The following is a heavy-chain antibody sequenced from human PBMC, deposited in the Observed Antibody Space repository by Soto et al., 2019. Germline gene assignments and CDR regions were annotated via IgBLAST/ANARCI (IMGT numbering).Heavy chain of an antibody. CDR3: AKDGLVLWFGELSAMDV. Sequence: VASLRRSFETSGFTFSKFSLNGVRQAPGKGLEWVSAIIDSGGRTYYADSAKGRFTISRDNSKNTLYLQMNSLRAEDTAVYYCAKDGLVLWFGELSAMDVWGQET. CDR2: IIDSGGRT. CDR1: GFTFSKFS. J-gene: IGHJ6*02. V-gene: IGHV3-23*01. D-gene: IGHD3-10*01.